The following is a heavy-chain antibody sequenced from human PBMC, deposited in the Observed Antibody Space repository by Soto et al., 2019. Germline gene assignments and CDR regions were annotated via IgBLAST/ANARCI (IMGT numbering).Heavy chain of an antibody. CDR1: GFTFSSYA. CDR2: ITDGGGST. CDR3: AKARCITTDCYVPDY. J-gene: IGHJ4*02. V-gene: IGHV3-30*04. Sequence: GGSLRLSCAASGFTFSSYAMHWVRQAPGKGLEWVSVITDGGGSTSYADSVKGRFSISRDNPKNTLYLQMNGLRGEDTARYYCAKARCITTDCYVPDYWGQGTLVTVSS. D-gene: IGHD3-10*01.